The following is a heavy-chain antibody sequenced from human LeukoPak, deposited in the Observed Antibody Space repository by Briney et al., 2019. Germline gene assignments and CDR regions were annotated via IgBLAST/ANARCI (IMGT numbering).Heavy chain of an antibody. CDR2: IGGSGGNI. J-gene: IGHJ4*02. CDR1: GFIFSNYA. D-gene: IGHD6-13*01. Sequence: PGGSLRLSCATSGFIFSNYAMSWVRQTPGKGLEWVSAIGGSGGNIYYADSVKGRFTISRDNSKNTLYLQMNSLRAEDTAVYYCAKGPGIAAAGKAFDYWGQGTLVTVSS. V-gene: IGHV3-23*01. CDR3: AKGPGIAAAGKAFDY.